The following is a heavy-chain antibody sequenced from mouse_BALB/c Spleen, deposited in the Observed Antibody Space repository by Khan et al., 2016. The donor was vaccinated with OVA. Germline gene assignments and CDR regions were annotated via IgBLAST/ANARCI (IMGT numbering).Heavy chain of an antibody. CDR1: DYTFTDYP. D-gene: IGHD2-3*01. Sequence: VQLQESGPELVRPGVSVKISCKGPDYTFTDYPMHWVRQSHVKSLEWIGAVSTYYGNTHSNQKFKGKAIMTVDKSSSTAYMELARLTSEDSAIYYCVRDDGYSLFAYWGQGTLVTVSA. CDR2: VSTYYGNT. J-gene: IGHJ3*01. CDR3: VRDDGYSLFAY. V-gene: IGHV1S137*01.